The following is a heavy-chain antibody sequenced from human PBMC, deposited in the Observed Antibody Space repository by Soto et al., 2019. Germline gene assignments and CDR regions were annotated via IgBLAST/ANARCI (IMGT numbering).Heavy chain of an antibody. CDR2: TYYRSKWYN. Sequence: LSLTCAISGDSVSSNSAAWNWIRQSPSRGLEWLGRTYYRSKWYNDYAVYVKSRITINPDTSKNQLSLQLNSVTPEDTAVYYCARERYGDYGRGTFDIWGQGTMVTVS. J-gene: IGHJ3*02. D-gene: IGHD4-17*01. CDR1: GDSVSSNSAA. CDR3: ARERYGDYGRGTFDI. V-gene: IGHV6-1*01.